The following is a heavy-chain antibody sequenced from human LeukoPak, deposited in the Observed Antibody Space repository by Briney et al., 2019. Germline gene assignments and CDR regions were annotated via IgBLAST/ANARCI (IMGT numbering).Heavy chain of an antibody. Sequence: GGSLRLSCAASGFTFSSYGMHWVRQAPGKGLEWVAVIWYDGSNKYYADSVKGRFTISRDNSKNTLYLQMNSLRAEDTAVYYCAKLAGAVAGSPDYWGQGTLVTVSS. CDR2: IWYDGSNK. V-gene: IGHV3-33*06. D-gene: IGHD6-19*01. CDR3: AKLAGAVAGSPDY. CDR1: GFTFSSYG. J-gene: IGHJ4*02.